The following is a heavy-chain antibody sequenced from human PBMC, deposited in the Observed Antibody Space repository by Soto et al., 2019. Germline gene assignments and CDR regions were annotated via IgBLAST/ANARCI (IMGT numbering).Heavy chain of an antibody. V-gene: IGHV4-31*03. D-gene: IGHD6-13*01. J-gene: IGHJ4*02. CDR1: GGSISSGDYY. CDR2: MYYSGST. Sequence: RRLSLTCPVSGGSISSGDYYWSWLRQVPGKGLEWIGYMYYSGSTYYNPSLKSRVAMSVNTSKNQFYLKLSYVTAADTAIYYCAREGRIAAAGRVDYWGQGTFVTVS. CDR3: AREGRIAAAGRVDY.